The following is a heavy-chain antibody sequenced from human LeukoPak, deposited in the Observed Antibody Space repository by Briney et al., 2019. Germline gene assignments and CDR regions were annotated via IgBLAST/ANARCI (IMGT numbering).Heavy chain of an antibody. Sequence: PSETLSLTCTVSGGSIGTYSWNWLRQPPGKGLEWLGYIYYSGTTNYNPSLKSRVTISVDTSKNQFSLKLSSVTAADTAVYYCARGVYIAAAQYGYWGQGTLVTVSS. CDR2: IYYSGTT. V-gene: IGHV4-59*01. J-gene: IGHJ4*02. D-gene: IGHD6-13*01. CDR1: GGSIGTYS. CDR3: ARGVYIAAAQYGY.